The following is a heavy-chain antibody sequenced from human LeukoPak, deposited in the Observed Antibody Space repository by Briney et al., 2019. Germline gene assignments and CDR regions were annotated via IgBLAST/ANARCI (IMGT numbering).Heavy chain of an antibody. CDR1: GYTFTSFD. J-gene: IGHJ3*01. Sequence: ASVKVSCKASGYTFTSFDINWVRQATGQGLEWMGWMNPNNGNTGFVQKFLGRITMTRNTSISTAYMELSSLRSDDTAVYYCARARITMMAFDVWGQGTVVTVPS. V-gene: IGHV1-8*01. CDR3: ARARITMMAFDV. D-gene: IGHD3-22*01. CDR2: MNPNNGNT.